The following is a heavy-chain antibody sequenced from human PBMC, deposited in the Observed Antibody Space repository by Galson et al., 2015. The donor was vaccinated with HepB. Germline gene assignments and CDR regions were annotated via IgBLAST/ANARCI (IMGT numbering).Heavy chain of an antibody. CDR3: ARDPDSANKIDC. CDR1: GFTFSSHW. J-gene: IGHJ4*02. Sequence: SLRLSCAASGFTFSSHWMSWVRQAPGKGLEWVAYIKQDGSETYYVDPVKGRFTISRDNAKNSLYLQMNSLTAEDTAVYYCARDPDSANKIDCWGQGTLVTVSS. CDR2: IKQDGSET. V-gene: IGHV3-7*03. D-gene: IGHD1/OR15-1a*01.